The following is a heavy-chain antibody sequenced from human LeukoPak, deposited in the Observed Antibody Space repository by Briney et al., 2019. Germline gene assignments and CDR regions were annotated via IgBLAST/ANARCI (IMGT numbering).Heavy chain of an antibody. CDR2: IYYSGST. V-gene: IGHV4-39*01. CDR1: GGSISSSSYY. J-gene: IGHJ5*02. CDR3: AREVRRHNWLDP. Sequence: PSETLSLTCTVSGGSISSSSYYWGWIRQPAGQGLEWIGSIYYSGSTYYNPSLKSRVTISVDTSKNQFSLKLSSVTAADTAVYYCAREVRRHNWLDPWGQGTLVTVSS.